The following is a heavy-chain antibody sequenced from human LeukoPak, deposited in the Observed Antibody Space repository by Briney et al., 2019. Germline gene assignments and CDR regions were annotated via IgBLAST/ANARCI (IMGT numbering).Heavy chain of an antibody. CDR3: AREKIHDYGDYALTVYFDY. Sequence: GASVKVSCKASGGTFSSYAISWVRQAPRQGLEWMGGIIPIFGTANYAQKFQGRVTITADESTSTAYMELSSLRSEDTAVYYCAREKIHDYGDYALTVYFDYWGQGTLVTVSS. CDR2: IIPIFGTA. CDR1: GGTFSSYA. J-gene: IGHJ4*02. D-gene: IGHD4-17*01. V-gene: IGHV1-69*13.